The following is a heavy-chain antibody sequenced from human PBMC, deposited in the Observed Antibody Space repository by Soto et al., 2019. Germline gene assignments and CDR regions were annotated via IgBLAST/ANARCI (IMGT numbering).Heavy chain of an antibody. D-gene: IGHD1-7*01. CDR3: AGTTSHQWYYMDV. Sequence: SQTLSLTCAISGDSVSSNSAAWNWIRLSPSRGLEWLARTYYRSRWYNDYAVSVRSRITVNPDTSKNQFSLQPTSVTPEDTAVYYCAGTTSHQWYYMDVWGKGTTVNVSS. CDR1: GDSVSSNSAA. V-gene: IGHV6-1*01. CDR2: TYYRSRWYN. J-gene: IGHJ6*03.